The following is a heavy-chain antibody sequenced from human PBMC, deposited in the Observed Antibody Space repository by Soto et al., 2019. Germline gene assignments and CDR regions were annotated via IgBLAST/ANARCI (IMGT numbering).Heavy chain of an antibody. D-gene: IGHD3-3*01. CDR1: GFTFSSYA. CDR3: AKVDTLFVPDY. CDR2: ISGGGDNT. J-gene: IGHJ4*02. Sequence: PGGSLRLSCAASGFTFSSYAMSWVRQAPGKGLEWVSTISGGGDNTYYADSVKGRFTISRDNSKNTLYLQVNSLRAEDTAVYYCAKVDTLFVPDYWGQGTLVTVSS. V-gene: IGHV3-23*01.